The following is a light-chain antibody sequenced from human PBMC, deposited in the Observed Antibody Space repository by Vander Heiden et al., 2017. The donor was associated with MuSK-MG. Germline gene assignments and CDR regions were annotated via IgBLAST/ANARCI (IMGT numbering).Light chain of an antibody. J-gene: IGKJ4*01. CDR1: QGISNY. Sequence: DIQITQSPSSLSASVGDRVTITCRASQGISNYLAWYQQKPGKGPKLLIYAASTLQSGVPSRFSGSGSGTDFTLTISSLQPEDVATYYCQKYNSAPPVTFGGGTKVEIK. CDR3: QKYNSAPPVT. CDR2: AAS. V-gene: IGKV1-27*01.